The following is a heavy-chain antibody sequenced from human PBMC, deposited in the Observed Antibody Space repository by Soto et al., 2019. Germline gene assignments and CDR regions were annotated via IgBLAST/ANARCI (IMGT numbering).Heavy chain of an antibody. CDR3: ARDGALYCSGGSCYPRFAY. D-gene: IGHD2-15*01. Sequence: GDSGKVVCRSSGYTVSGYYMDGVRQATEQGLQRMGWINPNSGGTNYAQKFQGRVTMTRDTSISTAYMELSRLRSDDTAVYYCARDGALYCSGGSCYPRFAYWGQGTLVTVS. CDR2: INPNSGGT. J-gene: IGHJ4*02. V-gene: IGHV1-2*02. CDR1: GYTVSGYY.